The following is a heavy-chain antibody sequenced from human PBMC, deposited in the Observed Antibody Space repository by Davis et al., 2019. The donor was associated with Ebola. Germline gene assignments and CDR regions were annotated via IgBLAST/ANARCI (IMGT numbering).Heavy chain of an antibody. D-gene: IGHD4-17*01. V-gene: IGHV4-59*01. CDR2: IYYSGST. J-gene: IGHJ5*02. CDR1: PPSLSSYY. CDR3: ARQEGDYVSGWFDP. Sequence: MPGGSLRPSCTVSPPSLSSYYWRWIRQPPGKVLEWIGYIYYSGSTNYNPSLKSRVTITVDTSKNQFSLKLSSVTAADTAVYYCARQEGDYVSGWFDPWGQGTLVTVSS.